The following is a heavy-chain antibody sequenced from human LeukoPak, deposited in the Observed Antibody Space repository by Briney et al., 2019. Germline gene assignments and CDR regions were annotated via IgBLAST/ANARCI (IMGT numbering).Heavy chain of an antibody. Sequence: EASVKVSCKASGYTFTSYYMHWVRQAPGQGLEWMGIINPSGGDASYAQKFQGRLTMTRDTSTNTVYMELTSLRSEDTAVYCCAREVMDNLRFDYWGQGTLVTVSS. J-gene: IGHJ4*02. CDR2: INPSGGDA. CDR1: GYTFTSYY. CDR3: AREVMDNLRFDY. V-gene: IGHV1-46*01. D-gene: IGHD1-14*01.